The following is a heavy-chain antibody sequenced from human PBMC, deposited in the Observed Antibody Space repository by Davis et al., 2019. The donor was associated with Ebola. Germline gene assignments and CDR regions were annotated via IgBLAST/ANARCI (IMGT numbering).Heavy chain of an antibody. V-gene: IGHV3-74*01. CDR2: INSDGSTI. CDR1: EFTFRSYW. J-gene: IGHJ4*02. D-gene: IGHD4-23*01. Sequence: PGGSLRLSCVGSEFTFRSYWFHWVRQAPGKGLMWVSRINSDGSTITYADSAKGRFTISRDNAKNTLFLQMSSLRAEDTAVYYCAREDGGNTRFDYWGRGILVAVSS. CDR3: AREDGGNTRFDY.